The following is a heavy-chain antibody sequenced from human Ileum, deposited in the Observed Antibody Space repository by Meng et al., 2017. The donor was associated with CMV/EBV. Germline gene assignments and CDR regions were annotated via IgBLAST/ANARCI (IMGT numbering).Heavy chain of an antibody. CDR2: INNDGSRA. CDR3: ARDTEGY. D-gene: IGHD1-14*01. CDR1: GLNFSTYG. J-gene: IGHJ4*02. Sequence: SLRLSCAASGLNFSTYGMHWVRQVPGKGLVWVSGINNDGSRATYADFVKGRFTISRDNAKNTAYLEMNSLGPEDTAMYYCARDTEGYWGQGTLVTVSS. V-gene: IGHV3-74*03.